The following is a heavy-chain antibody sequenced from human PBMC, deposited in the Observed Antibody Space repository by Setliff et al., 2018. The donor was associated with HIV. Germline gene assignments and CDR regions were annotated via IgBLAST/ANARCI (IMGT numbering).Heavy chain of an antibody. CDR1: GFTFTNYA. CDR2: NSGSGDDT. V-gene: IGHV3-23*01. J-gene: IGHJ5*01. CDR3: ARGSKGESGSTTICDS. Sequence: GGSLRLSCAASGFTFTNYAMSWVRQAPGKGLEWVSSNSGSGDDTYYADSVKGRFTISRDKFKNTLYLQMNSLRVDDAAVYYCARGSKGESGSTTICDSWGQGTQVTVSS. D-gene: IGHD2-2*01.